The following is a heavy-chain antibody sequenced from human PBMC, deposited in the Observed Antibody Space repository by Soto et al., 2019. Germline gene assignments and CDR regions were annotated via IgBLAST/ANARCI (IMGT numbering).Heavy chain of an antibody. CDR3: AKGEGDYGDYKWFDP. CDR1: GFTFSSYA. V-gene: IGHV3-23*01. CDR2: ISGSGGST. Sequence: EVQLLESGGGLVQPGGSLRLPCAASGFTFSSYAMSWVRQAPGKGLEWVSAISGSGGSTYYADSVKGRFTISRDNSKNTLYLQMNSLRAEDTAVYYCAKGEGDYGDYKWFDPWGQGTLVTVSS. D-gene: IGHD4-17*01. J-gene: IGHJ5*02.